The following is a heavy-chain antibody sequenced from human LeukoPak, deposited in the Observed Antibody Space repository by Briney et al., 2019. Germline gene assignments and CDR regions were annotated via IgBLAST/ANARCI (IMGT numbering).Heavy chain of an antibody. D-gene: IGHD3-22*01. CDR2: VNWNGSST. CDR3: ARAHNYYGRDYYYAFSDY. Sequence: PGGSLRLSCAASGFNFDDYGMTWVRQAPGRGLDWVSGVNWNGSSTNYADSVQGRFTISRDSATNSLYLQMNSLRAEDTALYYCARAHNYYGRDYYYAFSDYWGQGTLVTVSS. J-gene: IGHJ4*02. CDR1: GFNFDDYG. V-gene: IGHV3-20*04.